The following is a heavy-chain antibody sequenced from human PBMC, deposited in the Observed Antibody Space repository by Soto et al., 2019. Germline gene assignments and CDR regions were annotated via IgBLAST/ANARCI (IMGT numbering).Heavy chain of an antibody. D-gene: IGHD1-26*01. CDR2: IYATGTT. Sequence: QVQLPESGPGLVKPSETLSLTCTVSGAAISGFYWCWMRKCAGQGLEWIGRIYATGTTDDNPSLKSGVMMSVDTSKKQFSLKLRSVTAAATGVYYCSRDGTKLLRACFDPWGQGISVAVSS. J-gene: IGHJ5*02. V-gene: IGHV4-4*07. CDR3: SRDGTKLLRACFDP. CDR1: GAAISGFY.